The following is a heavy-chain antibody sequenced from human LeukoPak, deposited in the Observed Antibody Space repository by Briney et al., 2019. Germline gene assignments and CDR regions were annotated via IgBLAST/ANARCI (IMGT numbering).Heavy chain of an antibody. CDR2: MSRSGTTI. V-gene: IGHV3-48*03. J-gene: IGHJ1*01. D-gene: IGHD2-21*01. Sequence: GGSLRLSCTISGLTLSSYELNWVRQAPGKGLEWVSYMSRSGTTIYYADSVKGRFTISRDNAKNSLYLQMNSLRVEDTAVYFCMRQNRAYFGHWGQGTLVTVSS. CDR3: MRQNRAYFGH. CDR1: GLTLSSYE.